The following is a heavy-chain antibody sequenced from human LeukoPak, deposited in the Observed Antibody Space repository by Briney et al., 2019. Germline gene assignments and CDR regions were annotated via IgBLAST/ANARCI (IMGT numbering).Heavy chain of an antibody. CDR2: IYYSGST. CDR3: ARDNYDYVWGSSRHLDY. D-gene: IGHD3-16*02. Sequence: PSETLSLTCTVSGGSISSSSYYWGWIRQPPRKGLEWIGSIYYSGSTYYNPSLKSRVTISVDTSKNQFSLKLSSVTAADTAVYYCARDNYDYVWGSSRHLDYWGQGNLVTVSS. V-gene: IGHV4-39*07. J-gene: IGHJ4*02. CDR1: GGSISSSSYY.